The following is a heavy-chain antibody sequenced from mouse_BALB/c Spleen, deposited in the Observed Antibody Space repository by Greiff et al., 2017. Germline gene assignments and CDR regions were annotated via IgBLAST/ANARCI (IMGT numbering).Heavy chain of an antibody. J-gene: IGHJ3*01. Sequence: VQLQESGAGLVKPGASVKLSCKASGYTFTEYIIHWVKQRSGQGLEWIGWFYPGSGSIKYNEKFKDKATLTADKSSSTVYMELSRLTSEDSAVYFCARHEATMITRGAFAYWGQGTLVTVSA. D-gene: IGHD2-4*01. CDR3: ARHEATMITRGAFAY. V-gene: IGHV1-62-2*01. CDR2: FYPGSGSI. CDR1: GYTFTEYI.